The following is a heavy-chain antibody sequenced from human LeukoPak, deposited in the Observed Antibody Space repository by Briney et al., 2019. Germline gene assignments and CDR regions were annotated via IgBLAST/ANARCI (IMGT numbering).Heavy chain of an antibody. Sequence: ASVTVSCKASVYTFTSSDINWVRQAAGQGLEWMGWINPNSGRTGYAQKFQGRVTMTENTSISTAYMELSSLRFDDTAVYYCARGRSGLAAAGTYDYWGQGTLITVSS. V-gene: IGHV1-8*01. CDR2: INPNSGRT. CDR3: ARGRSGLAAAGTYDY. J-gene: IGHJ4*02. CDR1: VYTFTSSD. D-gene: IGHD6-25*01.